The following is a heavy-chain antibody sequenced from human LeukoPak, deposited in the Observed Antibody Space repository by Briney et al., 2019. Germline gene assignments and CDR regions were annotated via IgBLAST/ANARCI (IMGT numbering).Heavy chain of an antibody. J-gene: IGHJ4*02. CDR1: GGTFSSYA. V-gene: IGHV1-69*04. Sequence: GASVKVSCKASGGTFSSYAISWVRQAPGQGLEWMGRIIPVLGIATYAQKFQGRVTITADRSTTTGYMELSSLGPDDTAVYFCAKESRITGTHDYWGQGTLVTVSS. CDR3: AKESRITGTHDY. CDR2: IIPVLGIA. D-gene: IGHD1-20*01.